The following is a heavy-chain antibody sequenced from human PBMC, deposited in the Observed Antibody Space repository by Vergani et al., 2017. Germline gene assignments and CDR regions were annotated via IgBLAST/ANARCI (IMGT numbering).Heavy chain of an antibody. V-gene: IGHV1-69*01. CDR2: IIPIFGTA. D-gene: IGHD3-10*01. CDR1: GGTFSSYA. Sequence: QVQLVQSGAEVKKPGSSVKVSCKASGGTFSSYAISWVRQAPGQGLEWMGGIIPIFGTANYAQKFQGRVTITADESTSTAYMELSSLRSEDTAVYYCARGTVDYDGSGSFGLDAFDIWGQGRMVTVSS. J-gene: IGHJ3*02. CDR3: ARGTVDYDGSGSFGLDAFDI.